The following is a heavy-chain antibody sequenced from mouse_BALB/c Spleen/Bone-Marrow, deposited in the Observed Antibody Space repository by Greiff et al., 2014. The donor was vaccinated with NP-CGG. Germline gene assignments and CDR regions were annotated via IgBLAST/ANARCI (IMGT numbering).Heavy chain of an antibody. D-gene: IGHD1-1*01. V-gene: IGHV1S16*01. CDR2: INPNNGGS. J-gene: IGHJ4*01. CDR1: GYTFTSYW. Sequence: VQLQESGAELVKPGASVKLSCKASGYTFTSYWMHWVKLRPGQGFEWIGEINPNNGGSNYNEKFKRKATLTVDKSSSTAYMQLNSLTSEDEAVEDCTRVLYGSSDYAMDNWGQGTSVTVSA. CDR3: TRVLYGSSDYAMDN.